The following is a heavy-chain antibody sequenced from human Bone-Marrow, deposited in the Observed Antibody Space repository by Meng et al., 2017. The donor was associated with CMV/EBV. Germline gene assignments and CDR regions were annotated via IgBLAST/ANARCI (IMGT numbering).Heavy chain of an antibody. J-gene: IGHJ6*02. CDR1: GYTFTGYY. Sequence: ASVKVSCKASGYTFTGYYMHWVRQAPGQGLEWMGWINPNSGGTNYAQKFQGRVTMTRDTSISTAYMELSRLRSDDTAVYYCARMYSSGWYSFYYYYGMDVWGQGTTVTVS. CDR3: ARMYSSGWYSFYYYYGMDV. CDR2: INPNSGGT. D-gene: IGHD6-19*01. V-gene: IGHV1-2*02.